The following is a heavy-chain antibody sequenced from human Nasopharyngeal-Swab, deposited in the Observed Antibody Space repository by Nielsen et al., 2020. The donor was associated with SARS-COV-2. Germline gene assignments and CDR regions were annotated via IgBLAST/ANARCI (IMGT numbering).Heavy chain of an antibody. D-gene: IGHD2-21*01. J-gene: IGHJ6*02. CDR2: INSDESST. CDR1: GFTFSSYW. Sequence: GESLKISCAASGFTFSSYWMHWVRQAPGKGLVWVSRINSDESSTSYADSVKGRFTVSRDNAKNTLYLQMNSLRAEDTAVYYCARENCGGDCYSPGYYYYGMDVWGQGTTVTVSS. CDR3: ARENCGGDCYSPGYYYYGMDV. V-gene: IGHV3-74*01.